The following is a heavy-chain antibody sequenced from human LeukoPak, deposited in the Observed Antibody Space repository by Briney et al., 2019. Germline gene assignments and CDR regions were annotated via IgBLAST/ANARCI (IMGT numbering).Heavy chain of an antibody. V-gene: IGHV1-2*02. Sequence: ASVKVSSKASGYTFTGYYMHWVRQAPGQGLEWMGWINPNSGGTNYAQKFQGRVTMTRDTSISTAYMELSRLRSDDTAVYYCARAEKPYYYDSSGYTSRSIDYWGQGTLVTVSS. CDR2: INPNSGGT. D-gene: IGHD3-22*01. J-gene: IGHJ4*02. CDR1: GYTFTGYY. CDR3: ARAEKPYYYDSSGYTSRSIDY.